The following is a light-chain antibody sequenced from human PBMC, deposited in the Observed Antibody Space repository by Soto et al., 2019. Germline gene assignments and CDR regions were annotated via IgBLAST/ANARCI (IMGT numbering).Light chain of an antibody. J-gene: IGKJ4*01. V-gene: IGKV3-15*01. CDR3: QQYNKWPLT. CDR1: QSVSSSY. CDR2: GAS. Sequence: DIVLTKYPVTLYLAQSSRATVSCISSQSVSSSYLAWYQQKPGQAPRLLIYGASTRATGIPARFSGSGSGTEFTLTISSLQSEDFAVYYCQQYNKWPLTFGGGTKVDIK.